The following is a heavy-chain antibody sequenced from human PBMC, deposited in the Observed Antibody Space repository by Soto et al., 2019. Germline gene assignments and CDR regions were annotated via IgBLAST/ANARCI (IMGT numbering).Heavy chain of an antibody. V-gene: IGHV3-66*01. J-gene: IGHJ4*02. CDR1: GFTVSSNH. D-gene: IGHD4-17*01. Sequence: EVQLVESGGGLVQPGGSLRLSCAASGFTVSSNHMSWVRQAPGKGLEWVSVIYSGGSTYYADSVKGRFTISRDNSTNTLYLQMDSLRAEDTAVYYCARSGPYGDYDYWGQGTLVTVSS. CDR3: ARSGPYGDYDY. CDR2: IYSGGST.